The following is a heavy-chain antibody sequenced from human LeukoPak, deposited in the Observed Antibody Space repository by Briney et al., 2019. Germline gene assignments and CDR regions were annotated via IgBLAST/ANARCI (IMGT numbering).Heavy chain of an antibody. J-gene: IGHJ5*02. CDR3: ARFEYSSSFSWFDP. Sequence: SETLSLTCTVSGGSISSSSYYWGWIRQPPGKGLEWIGSIYYSGSTYYNPSLKSRVTISVDTSKNQFSLKLSSVTAADTAVYYCARFEYSSSFSWFDPWGQGTLVTVSS. CDR2: IYYSGST. CDR1: GGSISSSSYY. V-gene: IGHV4-39*07. D-gene: IGHD6-6*01.